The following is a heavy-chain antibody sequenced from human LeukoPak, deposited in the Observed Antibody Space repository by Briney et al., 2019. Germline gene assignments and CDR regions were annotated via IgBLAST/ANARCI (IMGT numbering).Heavy chain of an antibody. CDR3: ARDSHRITMVRGVIDNWFDP. J-gene: IGHJ5*02. D-gene: IGHD3-10*01. CDR1: GGSISSSSYY. V-gene: IGHV4-39*07. CDR2: IYYSGST. Sequence: PSETLSLTCTVSGGSISSSSYYWGWIRQPPGKGLEWIGSIYYSGSTYYNPSLKSRVTISVDTSKNQFSLKLSSVTAADTAVYYCARDSHRITMVRGVIDNWFDPWGQGTLVTVSS.